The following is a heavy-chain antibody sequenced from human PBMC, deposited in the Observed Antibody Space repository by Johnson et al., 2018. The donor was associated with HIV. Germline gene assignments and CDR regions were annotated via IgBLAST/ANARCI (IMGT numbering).Heavy chain of an antibody. CDR3: AREAYYARAFDL. CDR2: ISYDGINK. V-gene: IGHV3-30*09. CDR1: GFTFSTSA. J-gene: IGHJ3*01. D-gene: IGHD3-3*01. Sequence: VQLVESGGGVVRPGGSLRLSCAASGFTFSTSAMHWVRQAPGKGLKWVATISYDGINKYYADSLKGRFAISRDNSRKTLDLRMDSLRVEDTAVYYCAREAYYARAFDLWGQGTMVTVSS.